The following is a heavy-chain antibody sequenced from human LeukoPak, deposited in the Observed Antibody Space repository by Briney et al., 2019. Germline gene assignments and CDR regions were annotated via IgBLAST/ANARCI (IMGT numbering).Heavy chain of an antibody. Sequence: ASVKVSCKASGYTFTAYYIHWVRQAPGQGLEWMGWISPNSGGTDYAQKFQGRVTMTRDTSISAAYVELSSLTSDDTAVYYCAIQPWGSGNNWYFDLWGRGTLVTVSS. CDR3: AIQPWGSGNNWYFDL. D-gene: IGHD7-27*01. CDR1: GYTFTAYY. V-gene: IGHV1-2*02. CDR2: ISPNSGGT. J-gene: IGHJ2*01.